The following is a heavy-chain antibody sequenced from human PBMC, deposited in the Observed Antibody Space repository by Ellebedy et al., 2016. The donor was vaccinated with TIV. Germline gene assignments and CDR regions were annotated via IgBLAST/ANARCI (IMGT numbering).Heavy chain of an antibody. CDR1: GGFINNNY. J-gene: IGHJ5*02. D-gene: IGHD3-16*02. CDR3: ARGLSAAFQFDP. V-gene: IGHV4-59*01. CDR2: LHYTGKT. Sequence: MPSETLSLTCSVSGGFINNNYWNWIRQPPGKRLEWIGHLHYTGKTAYNPSLKSRVTMSVDSSKTQFSLKLTSVTAADTAVYYCARGLSAAFQFDPWGQGTLVSVSS.